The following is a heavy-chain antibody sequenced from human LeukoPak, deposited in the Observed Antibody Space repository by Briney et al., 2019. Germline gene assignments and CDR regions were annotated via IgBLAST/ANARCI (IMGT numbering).Heavy chain of an antibody. D-gene: IGHD6-19*01. Sequence: GGSLRLSCAASGFTFSSFAMNWVRQAPGKGLEWVSAISGSGGSRYYADSVKGRFTISRDNAKNTVYLQMNSLRVEDTAVYYCAKGGGWLYYFDYWGQGSLVSVSS. J-gene: IGHJ4*02. CDR3: AKGGGWLYYFDY. CDR2: ISGSGGSR. CDR1: GFTFSSFA. V-gene: IGHV3-23*01.